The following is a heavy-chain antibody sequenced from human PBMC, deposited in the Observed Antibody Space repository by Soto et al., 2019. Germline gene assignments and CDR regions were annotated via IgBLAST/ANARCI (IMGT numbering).Heavy chain of an antibody. J-gene: IGHJ6*03. Sequence: SETLSITCTVSGGSISSYYWSWIRQPPGKGLVWIGYIYYSGSTNYNPSLKSRVTISVDTSKNQFSLKLSSVTAADTAVYYCARSVGATQDYYYMDVWGKGTTVTVSS. CDR3: ARSVGATQDYYYMDV. CDR2: IYYSGST. D-gene: IGHD1-26*01. CDR1: GGSISSYY. V-gene: IGHV4-59*01.